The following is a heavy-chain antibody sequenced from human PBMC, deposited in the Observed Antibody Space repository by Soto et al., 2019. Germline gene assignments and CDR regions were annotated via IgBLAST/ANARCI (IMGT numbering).Heavy chain of an antibody. Sequence: PSETLSLTCTVSGVSISSHGYFWGWIRQPPGKGLEWIGMISYSGSTYYSPSLKSRVTISADTSKNQLSLRLSSVTAADTAVFHCMNYNSGRKYWGQGTVVTVSS. CDR1: GVSISSHGYF. J-gene: IGHJ4*02. CDR3: MNYNSGRKY. CDR2: ISYSGST. D-gene: IGHD5-12*01. V-gene: IGHV4-39*01.